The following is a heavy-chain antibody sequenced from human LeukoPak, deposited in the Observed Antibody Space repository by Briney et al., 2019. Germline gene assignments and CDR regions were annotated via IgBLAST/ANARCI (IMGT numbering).Heavy chain of an antibody. CDR2: ISGSGGST. V-gene: IGHV3-23*01. CDR3: ARERGMGGDAFDI. CDR1: GFTFSNAW. J-gene: IGHJ3*02. D-gene: IGHD1-26*01. Sequence: PGGSLRLSCAASGFTFSNAWMSWVRQAPGKGLEWVSAISGSGGSTYYADSVKGRFTISRDNSKNTLYLQMNSLRAEDTAVYYCARERGMGGDAFDIWGQGTMVTVSS.